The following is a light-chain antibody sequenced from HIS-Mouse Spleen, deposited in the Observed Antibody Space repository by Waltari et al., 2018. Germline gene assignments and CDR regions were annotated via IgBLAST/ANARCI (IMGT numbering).Light chain of an antibody. CDR3: QVWDSSSDRV. V-gene: IGLV3-21*02. CDR2: DDS. Sequence: SYVPTQPPSVSVAPGHKARITCGGNNIGSKSVHWYQQKPGQAPVLVVYDDSDRPSGSPGRFSGSNSGNTATLTISRVEAGDEADYYCQVWDSSSDRVFGTETKVTVL. CDR1: NIGSKS. J-gene: IGLJ1*01.